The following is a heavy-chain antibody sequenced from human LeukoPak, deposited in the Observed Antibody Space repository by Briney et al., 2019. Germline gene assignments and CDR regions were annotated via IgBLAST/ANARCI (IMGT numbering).Heavy chain of an antibody. Sequence: SVKVSCKASGGTFSSYAINWVRQAPGQGLEWTGRIIPIFGTANYAQKFQGRVTITTDESTSTAYMELSSLRSEDTAVYYCARDWNYDSSGYYYDESAEYFQHWGQGTLVTVSS. J-gene: IGHJ1*01. V-gene: IGHV1-69*05. CDR2: IIPIFGTA. D-gene: IGHD3-22*01. CDR1: GGTFSSYA. CDR3: ARDWNYDSSGYYYDESAEYFQH.